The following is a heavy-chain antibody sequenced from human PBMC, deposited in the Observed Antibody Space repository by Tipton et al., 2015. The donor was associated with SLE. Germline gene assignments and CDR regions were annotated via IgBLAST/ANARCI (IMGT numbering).Heavy chain of an antibody. J-gene: IGHJ3*02. D-gene: IGHD1-26*01. Sequence: TLSLTCAVSGGSVSSGPYYWSWVRQPPGKGLEWIGCVYYSGSTYYSPPLSSRVSISLDRSKNQFSLSLSSVTAADTAVYYCTRGSDYSGQDAFDIWGQGTMVTVSS. CDR1: GGSVSSGPYY. CDR2: VYYSGST. CDR3: TRGSDYSGQDAFDI. V-gene: IGHV4-30-2*01.